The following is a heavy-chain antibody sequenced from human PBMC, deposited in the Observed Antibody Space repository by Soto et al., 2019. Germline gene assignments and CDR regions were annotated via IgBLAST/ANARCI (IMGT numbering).Heavy chain of an antibody. CDR1: GFTFSSYG. V-gene: IGHV3-7*03. CDR2: IKQDGREK. J-gene: IGHJ5*02. Sequence: SLRLSCAASGFTFSSYGMHWVRQAPGKGLEWVANIKQDGREKYYVESVRGRFTISRDNPKNSLYLQMNSLRAEDTAVYYCAREVGYYGPWGQGTLVTVSS. CDR3: AREVGYYGP. D-gene: IGHD3-10*01.